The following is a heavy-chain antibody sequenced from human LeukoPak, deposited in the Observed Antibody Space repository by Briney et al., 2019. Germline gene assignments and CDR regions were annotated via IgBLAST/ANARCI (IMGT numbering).Heavy chain of an antibody. V-gene: IGHV3-53*01. CDR3: ARDADYGGSPDAFDV. Sequence: GGSLRLSCAASGFTVSSNHMSWVRQAPGKGLKWVSIIYSGGTTYYADSVKGRFTVSRDNSKNTLYLQMNTLRAEDTAVYYCARDADYGGSPDAFDVWGRGTIVTVSS. D-gene: IGHD4-23*01. CDR1: GFTVSSNH. J-gene: IGHJ3*01. CDR2: IYSGGTT.